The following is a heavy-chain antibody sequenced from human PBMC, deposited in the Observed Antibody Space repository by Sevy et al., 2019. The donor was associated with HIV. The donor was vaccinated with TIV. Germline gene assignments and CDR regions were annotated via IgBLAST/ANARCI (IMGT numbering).Heavy chain of an antibody. CDR1: GFTFNNYV. CDR3: ARRYLPSAPPALGY. Sequence: GGSLRLSCAASGFTFNNYVMNWVRQAPGKGLEWVSVISHGGGTTYYADSVKGRFTISRDDSKDTVYLEMNSLRAEDTAVYYCARRYLPSAPPALGYWGQGTLVTVSS. D-gene: IGHD2-2*01. J-gene: IGHJ4*02. CDR2: ISHGGGTT. V-gene: IGHV3-23*01.